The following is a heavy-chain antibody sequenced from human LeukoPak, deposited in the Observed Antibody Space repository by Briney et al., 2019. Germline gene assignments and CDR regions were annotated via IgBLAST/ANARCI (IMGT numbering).Heavy chain of an antibody. J-gene: IGHJ6*03. CDR1: GFTFSDYY. CDR3: ARRYYDSSGYYSHYYYYYYMDV. V-gene: IGHV3-11*06. D-gene: IGHD3-22*01. CDR2: ISSSSSYI. Sequence: GGSLRLSCAASGFTFSDYYMTWIRQAPGKGLEWISYISSSSSYIYYADSVKGRFTISRDNAKNSLYLQMNSLRAEDTAVYYCARRYYDSSGYYSHYYYYYYMDVWGKGTTVTISS.